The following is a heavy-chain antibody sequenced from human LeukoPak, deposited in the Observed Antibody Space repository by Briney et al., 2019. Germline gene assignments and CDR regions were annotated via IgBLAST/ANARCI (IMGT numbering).Heavy chain of an antibody. CDR1: GYTFTNYG. Sequence: ASVKVSCKTSGYTFTNYGLGWVRQAPGQGLEWMGWISANNDNTNYAQKFQGRVTMNSDTSTTTAYMELRSLISDDTAVYYCARDCIGCHGFDYWGQGTQVTVSS. V-gene: IGHV1-18*01. CDR2: ISANNDNT. D-gene: IGHD2-15*01. CDR3: ARDCIGCHGFDY. J-gene: IGHJ4*02.